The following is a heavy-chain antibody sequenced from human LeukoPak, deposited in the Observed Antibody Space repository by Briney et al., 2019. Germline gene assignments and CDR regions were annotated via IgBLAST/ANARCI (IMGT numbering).Heavy chain of an antibody. CDR2: INAGNGNT. CDR3: ARVFSRSSGWYMRY. J-gene: IGHJ4*02. V-gene: IGHV1-3*01. D-gene: IGHD6-19*01. Sequence: ASVKVSCKASGYTFTSYAMHWVRQAPGQRLEWMGWINAGNGNTKYSQKFQGRVTITRDTSASTAYMELSSLRSGDTAVYYCARVFSRSSGWYMRYWGQGTLVTVSS. CDR1: GYTFTSYA.